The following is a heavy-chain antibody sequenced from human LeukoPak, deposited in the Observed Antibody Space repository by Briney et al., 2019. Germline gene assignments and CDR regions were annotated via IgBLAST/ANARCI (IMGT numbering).Heavy chain of an antibody. Sequence: GGSLRLSCAASGFTFSSYGMHWVRQAPGKGLEWVAVISYDGSNKYYADSVKGRFTISRDNSKNTLYLQMNSLRAEDTAVYYCAKDKRLSYYGSGSTGVGDYWGQGTLVTVSS. CDR1: GFTFSSYG. CDR2: ISYDGSNK. D-gene: IGHD3-10*01. CDR3: AKDKRLSYYGSGSTGVGDY. V-gene: IGHV3-30*18. J-gene: IGHJ4*02.